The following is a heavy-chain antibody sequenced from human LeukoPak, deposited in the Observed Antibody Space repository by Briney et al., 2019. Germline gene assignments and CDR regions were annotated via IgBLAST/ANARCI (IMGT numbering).Heavy chain of an antibody. D-gene: IGHD5-18*01. V-gene: IGHV3-74*01. CDR1: GFTSSSYW. CDR2: INSDGSST. Sequence: GGSLRLSCAASGFTSSSYWMHWVRQAPGKGLVWVSRINSDGSSTSYVDSVKGRFTISRDNAKNTLYLQMNSLRAEDTAVYYCARGGRNTYGPFDYWGQETLVTVSS. J-gene: IGHJ4*02. CDR3: ARGGRNTYGPFDY.